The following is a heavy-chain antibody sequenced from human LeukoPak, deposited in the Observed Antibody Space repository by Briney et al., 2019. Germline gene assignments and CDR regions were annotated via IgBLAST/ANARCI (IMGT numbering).Heavy chain of an antibody. CDR3: AGASYDSSGVH. V-gene: IGHV4-59*01. J-gene: IGHJ4*02. CDR2: IYYSGST. CDR1: GGSISSYY. Sequence: SATLSLTCTVSGGSISSYYWSWIRQPPGKGLEWIGYIYYSGSTNYNPSLKSRVTISVDTSNNQFSLKLSSVTAADTAVYYCAGASYDSSGVHWGQGTLVTVSS. D-gene: IGHD3-22*01.